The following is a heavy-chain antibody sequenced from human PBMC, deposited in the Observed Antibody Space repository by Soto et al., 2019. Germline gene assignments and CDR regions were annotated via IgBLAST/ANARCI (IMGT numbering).Heavy chain of an antibody. Sequence: ASAKVSCKASGYTFTSHYMHWVRQAPGQGLEWMGIINPSDGRANYAQKFQGRVTMTRDTSTSTVYMELGSLRSEDTAVYYCARGWGYYDILTGYGYYYYGMDVWAQGTTVTVSS. CDR2: INPSDGRA. J-gene: IGHJ6*02. V-gene: IGHV1-46*01. D-gene: IGHD3-9*01. CDR3: ARGWGYYDILTGYGYYYYGMDV. CDR1: GYTFTSHY.